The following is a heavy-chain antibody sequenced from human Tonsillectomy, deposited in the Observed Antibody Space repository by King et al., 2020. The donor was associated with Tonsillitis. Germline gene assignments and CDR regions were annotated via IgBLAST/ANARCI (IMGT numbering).Heavy chain of an antibody. CDR3: AKGGDCSSASCYKGGMDV. CDR1: GFTFSSYA. V-gene: IGHV3-23*04. D-gene: IGHD2-2*02. J-gene: IGHJ6*02. CDR2: ISGSGGST. Sequence: VQLVESGGGLVQPGGSLRLSCAASGFTFSSYAMSWVRQAPGKGLEWVSAISGSGGSTYYADSVTGRFTISRDNSKNTLYLQMNSLRAEETAVYYCAKGGDCSSASCYKGGMDVWGQGTTVTVSS.